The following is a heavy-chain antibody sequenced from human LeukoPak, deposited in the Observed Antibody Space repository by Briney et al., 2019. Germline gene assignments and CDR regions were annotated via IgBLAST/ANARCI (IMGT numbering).Heavy chain of an antibody. V-gene: IGHV4-4*07. D-gene: IGHD2-2*01. Sequence: SETLFLTCTVSGGSISSYYWSWIRQPAGKGLEWIGRIYTSGSTNYNPSLKSRVTMSVDTSKDQFSLKLSSVTAADTAVYYCARDVTCSSTSCQTNWFDPWGQGTLVTVSS. CDR3: ARDVTCSSTSCQTNWFDP. CDR1: GGSISSYY. CDR2: IYTSGST. J-gene: IGHJ5*02.